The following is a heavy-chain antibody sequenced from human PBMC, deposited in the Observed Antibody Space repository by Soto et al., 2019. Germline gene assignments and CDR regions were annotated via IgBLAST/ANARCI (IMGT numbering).Heavy chain of an antibody. D-gene: IGHD2-21*02. CDR1: GFTFGTYT. Sequence: GGSLRLSCAASGFTFGTYTMSWVRQVPGKGLEWVSSIGTTSSFIYYADSVRGRFTISRDNAGDSLYLQMRSLRAEDMAVYYCARVMCGDCSSYYYYSMDLWGQGTTVTVSS. CDR2: IGTTSSFI. CDR3: ARVMCGDCSSYYYYSMDL. V-gene: IGHV3-21*01. J-gene: IGHJ6*02.